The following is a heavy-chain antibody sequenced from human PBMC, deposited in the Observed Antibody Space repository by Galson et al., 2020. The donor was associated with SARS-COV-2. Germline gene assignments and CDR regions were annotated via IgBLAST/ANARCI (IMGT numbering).Heavy chain of an antibody. V-gene: IGHV3-23*01. CDR1: GFTFSSYA. CDR2: IGASGRST. CDR3: APEARVTTGYAY. D-gene: IGHD4-17*01. J-gene: IGHJ4*02. Sequence: GGSMRLSCAASGFTFSSYAMSWVRQAPGKGLEWVSTIGASGRSTYSADSVKGRLTISRDNSKNTAYLQMNSLRAEDSAVYYCAPEARVTTGYAYWGQGTLVTVSS.